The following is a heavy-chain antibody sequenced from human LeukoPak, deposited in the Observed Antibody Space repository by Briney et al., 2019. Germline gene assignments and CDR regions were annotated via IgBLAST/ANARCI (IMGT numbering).Heavy chain of an antibody. Sequence: SETLSLTCAVYGGSFSGYSWSWIRQPPGKGLEWIGEINHSGGTNYNPSLKSRVTISVDTSRNQFSLKLSSVTAADTAVYYCAREGGVDYWGQGTLVTVSS. D-gene: IGHD3-16*01. V-gene: IGHV4-34*01. CDR3: AREGGVDY. J-gene: IGHJ4*02. CDR1: GGSFSGYS. CDR2: INHSGGT.